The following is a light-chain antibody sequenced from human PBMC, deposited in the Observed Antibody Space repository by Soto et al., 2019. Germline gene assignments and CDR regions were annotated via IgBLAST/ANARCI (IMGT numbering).Light chain of an antibody. V-gene: IGLV2-14*01. CDR2: EVN. CDR3: SSYSRSSAYV. CDR1: SSDVGGYNY. J-gene: IGLJ1*01. Sequence: QLVLTQPASVSGSPGQSITISCTGTSSDVGGYNYVSWYQQHPGKAPKLMIYEVNNRPSGVSNRFSGSKSGNTASLTISGLQAEDEADYYCSSYSRSSAYVFGTGTKLTVL.